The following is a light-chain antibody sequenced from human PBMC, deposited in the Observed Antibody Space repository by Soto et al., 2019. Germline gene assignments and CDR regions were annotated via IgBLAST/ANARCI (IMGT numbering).Light chain of an antibody. CDR3: QQFNSYPLT. J-gene: IGKJ4*01. CDR2: DAS. CDR1: QGISSA. Sequence: AIQLTQSPSSLSASVGDRVTITCRASQGISSALAWYQQKPGKAPKLLIYDASSLESGVPSRFSGSGSGTNFTLTIISLQPEDFAPYYCQQFNSYPLTFGRGTKVEIK. V-gene: IGKV1-13*02.